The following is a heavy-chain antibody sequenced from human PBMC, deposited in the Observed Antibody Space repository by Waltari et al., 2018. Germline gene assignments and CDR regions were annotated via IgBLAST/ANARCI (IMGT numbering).Heavy chain of an antibody. CDR1: GGSISSDY. Sequence: QEQLQESGSGLVKPSETLSLPCTVSGGSISSDYWSWIRQPAEKGLEWSGYIYYSGSTNYNPSLKSRVTISVDTSKNQFSLKLSSVTAADTAVYYCARVTFSGLDYWGQGTLVTVSS. D-gene: IGHD6-19*01. V-gene: IGHV4-59*01. CDR2: IYYSGST. CDR3: ARVTFSGLDY. J-gene: IGHJ4*02.